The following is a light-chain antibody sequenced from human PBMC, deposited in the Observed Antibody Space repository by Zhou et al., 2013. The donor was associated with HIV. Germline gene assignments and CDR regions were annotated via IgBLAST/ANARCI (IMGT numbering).Light chain of an antibody. CDR1: QSINTW. CDR3: QQSFSSPYS. J-gene: IGKJ2*03. Sequence: DIQMTQSPSILSVSVGDRVSITCRASQSINTWLAWYQQKPGKAPKLLIFKASSLETGVPPRFSGSGSGTEFTLSISSLQPEDFATYFCQQSFSSPYSFGQGTKLEIK. V-gene: IGKV1-5*03. CDR2: KAS.